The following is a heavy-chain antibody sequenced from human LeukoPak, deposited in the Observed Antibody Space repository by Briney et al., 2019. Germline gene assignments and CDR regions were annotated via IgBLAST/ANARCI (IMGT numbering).Heavy chain of an antibody. CDR1: GYTFTTYE. V-gene: IGHV1-8*01. CDR2: MNPNSSNT. Sequence: ASVKVSCKASGYTFTTYEINWVRQSTGQGLEWMGWMNPNSSNTGYAQKFQGRVTMTRNASMSTAYMELNSLRSEDTAVYYCARANYYGSGKKDLDYWGQGTLVTVSS. D-gene: IGHD3-10*01. CDR3: ARANYYGSGKKDLDY. J-gene: IGHJ4*02.